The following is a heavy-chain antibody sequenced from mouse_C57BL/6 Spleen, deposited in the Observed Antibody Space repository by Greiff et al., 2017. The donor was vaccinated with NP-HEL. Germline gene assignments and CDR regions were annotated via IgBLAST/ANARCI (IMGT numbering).Heavy chain of an antibody. CDR1: GYTFTSYW. CDR2: IYPSDSET. D-gene: IGHD1-1*01. V-gene: IGHV1-61*01. CDR3: ASRDYYGSSYDY. Sequence: QVQLQQPGAELVRPGSSVKLSCKASGYTFTSYWMDWVKQRPGQGLEWIGNIYPSDSETHYNQKFKDKATLTVDKSSSTAYMQLSSLTSEDSAVYYCASRDYYGSSYDYWGQGTTLTVSS. J-gene: IGHJ2*01.